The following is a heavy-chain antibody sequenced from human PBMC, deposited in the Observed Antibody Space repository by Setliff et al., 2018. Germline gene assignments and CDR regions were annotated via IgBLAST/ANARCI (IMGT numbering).Heavy chain of an antibody. CDR2: IKQDGSEK. Sequence: PGGSLRLSCAASGFTFSRYWMSWVRQAPGKGLEWVANIKQDGSEKYYVDSVKGRFTISRDNAKNSLYLQMNSLRAEDTAVYYCAKANTGYSSTWLFDYWGQGTLVTVSS. CDR3: AKANTGYSSTWLFDY. J-gene: IGHJ4*02. CDR1: GFTFSRYW. D-gene: IGHD6-13*01. V-gene: IGHV3-7*01.